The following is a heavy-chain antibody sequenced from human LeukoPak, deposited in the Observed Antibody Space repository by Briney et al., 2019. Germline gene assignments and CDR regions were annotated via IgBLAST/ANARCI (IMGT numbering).Heavy chain of an antibody. D-gene: IGHD5-12*01. Sequence: GGSLRLSCAASSAFRFTFSYSGFHWVRQAPGKGLEWLTFIQYDGIAQYFADSVKGRFIISRDNSKKTLYLHMNSLRAEDTALYYCAREVNRDILGGLDVWGQGTTVTVSS. CDR3: AREVNRDILGGLDV. V-gene: IGHV3-30*02. CDR1: RFTFSYSG. J-gene: IGHJ6*02. CDR2: IQYDGIAQ.